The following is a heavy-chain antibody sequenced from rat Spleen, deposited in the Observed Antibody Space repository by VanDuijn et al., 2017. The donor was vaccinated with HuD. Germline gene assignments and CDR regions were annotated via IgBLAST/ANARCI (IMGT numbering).Heavy chain of an antibody. CDR1: GFTFSNYY. CDR2: ITPGGGST. Sequence: EVQLVESGGGLVQPGRSMKLSCAASGFTFSNYYMAWVRQAPTKGLEWVASITPGGGSTYYRDSVKGRFTISRNNAKSTLYLQMDSLRSEDTATYYCARQDNYGGYSRDYFGYWGQGVMVTVSS. V-gene: IGHV5-25*01. J-gene: IGHJ2*01. CDR3: ARQDNYGGYSRDYFGY. D-gene: IGHD1-11*01.